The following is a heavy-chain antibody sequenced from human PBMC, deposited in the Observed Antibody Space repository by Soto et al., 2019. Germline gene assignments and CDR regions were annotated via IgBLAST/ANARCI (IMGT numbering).Heavy chain of an antibody. Sequence: PSETLSLTCAVHGGALSGYFGSWIRQPPGKGLEWIGEINHRGSTNYNPSLRSRVTIASGTSKNHFSLKLTSVTAADTAVYYCATSPGYTSVWFPPPYWGQGTLVTVSS. CDR3: ATSPGYTSVWFPPPY. CDR2: INHRGST. J-gene: IGHJ4*02. V-gene: IGHV4-34*01. D-gene: IGHD6-19*01. CDR1: GGALSGYF.